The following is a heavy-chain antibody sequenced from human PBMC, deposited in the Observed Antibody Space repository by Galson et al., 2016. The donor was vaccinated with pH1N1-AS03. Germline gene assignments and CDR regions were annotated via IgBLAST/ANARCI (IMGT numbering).Heavy chain of an antibody. D-gene: IGHD7-27*01. Sequence: SETLSLTCAVYGGSFSGYSCSWIRQSPGKGLEWIGEINHSGSINYNPSLKNRVTISVDTSTNQFSLNLTSVTAADTAVYYCARRANWGFTGRQNWFDPWGQGTLVTVSS. CDR2: INHSGSI. CDR1: GGSFSGYS. CDR3: ARRANWGFTGRQNWFDP. V-gene: IGHV4-34*01. J-gene: IGHJ5*02.